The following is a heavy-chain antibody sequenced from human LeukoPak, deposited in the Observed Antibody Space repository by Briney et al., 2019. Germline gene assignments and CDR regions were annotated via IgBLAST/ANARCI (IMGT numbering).Heavy chain of an antibody. Sequence: GGSLRLSCAASGFTVSSNYMGWVRQAPGKGLEYVSVIYSGGNTYYAGSVKGRFTISRDNSKNTLYLQMNSLRAEDTAVYYCAKDETGDFDYWGQGTLVTVSS. CDR3: AKDETGDFDY. CDR1: GFTVSSNY. J-gene: IGHJ4*02. CDR2: IYSGGNT. V-gene: IGHV3-53*01. D-gene: IGHD7-27*01.